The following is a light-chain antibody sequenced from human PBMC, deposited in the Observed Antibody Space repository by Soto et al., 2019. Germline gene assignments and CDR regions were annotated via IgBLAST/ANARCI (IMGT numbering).Light chain of an antibody. J-gene: IGKJ1*01. Sequence: EIVLTQSPSTLSSSPGERATLSCRASQSVSSGYVAWYQQKAGQAPRLLIYDASSRATGLPDRFSGSGSGTDFTLTIIRLDPEDFAVYYCQHYGASPQTFGQGTKVDIK. CDR1: QSVSSGY. CDR3: QHYGASPQT. CDR2: DAS. V-gene: IGKV3-20*01.